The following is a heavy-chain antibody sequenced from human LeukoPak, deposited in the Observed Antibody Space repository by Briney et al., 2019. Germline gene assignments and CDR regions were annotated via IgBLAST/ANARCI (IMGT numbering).Heavy chain of an antibody. J-gene: IGHJ6*02. Sequence: SETLSLTCTVSGGSISSYYWCWIRQPPGKGLEWIGYIYYSGSTNYNPSLKSRVTTSVDTSKNQFSLKLSSVTAADTAVYYCARLVVAAPYYYYYGMDVWGQGTTVTVSS. V-gene: IGHV4-59*01. CDR3: ARLVVAAPYYYYYGMDV. CDR2: IYYSGST. CDR1: GGSISSYY. D-gene: IGHD2-15*01.